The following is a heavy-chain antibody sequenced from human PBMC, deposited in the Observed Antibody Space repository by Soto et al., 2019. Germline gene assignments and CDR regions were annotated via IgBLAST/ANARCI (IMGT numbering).Heavy chain of an antibody. J-gene: IGHJ4*02. CDR3: ARPYED. V-gene: IGHV1-18*01. CDR1: GYTFRSYT. D-gene: IGHD3-16*01. Sequence: QVQLVQSGAEVRRPGASVKVSCKASGYTFRSYTISWVRQAPGQGLEWLGGLGPYNGETHYSKKFQGRVSMTTDTSTSTAYMELRSLRSDDTAVYYCARPYEDWGQGTLVIVSS. CDR2: LGPYNGET.